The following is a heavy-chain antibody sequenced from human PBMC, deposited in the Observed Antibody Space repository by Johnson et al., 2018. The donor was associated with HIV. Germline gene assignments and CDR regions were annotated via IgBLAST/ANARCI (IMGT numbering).Heavy chain of an antibody. D-gene: IGHD6-6*01. CDR1: GFTLSSYW. Sequence: VQLVESGGGLVQPGGSLRVSCGASGFTLSSYWMSWVRQAPGKGLEWVANIKQDGSEKYYVDSVKGRFTISRDNAKNSLYLQMNNLRAEDTAMYYCARDLDSSSSEDAFDIWGQGTMVTVSS. V-gene: IGHV3-7*05. CDR3: ARDLDSSSSEDAFDI. CDR2: IKQDGSEK. J-gene: IGHJ3*02.